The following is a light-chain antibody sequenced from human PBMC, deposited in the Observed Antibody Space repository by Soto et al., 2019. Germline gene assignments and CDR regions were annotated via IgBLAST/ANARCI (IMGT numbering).Light chain of an antibody. CDR3: QHRANWPLT. CDR2: DAS. J-gene: IGKJ4*01. CDR1: QSISRY. Sequence: EIVLTQSPATLSLSPGERATLSCRASQSISRYLAWYQQKPGQAPRLLIYDASNRATGIPARFSGSGSGTDFTLTISSLEAEDFAVYYCQHRANWPLTFGGGTKVEIK. V-gene: IGKV3-11*01.